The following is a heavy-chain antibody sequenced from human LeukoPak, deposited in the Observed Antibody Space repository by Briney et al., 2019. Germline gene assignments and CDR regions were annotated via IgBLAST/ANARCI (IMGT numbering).Heavy chain of an antibody. CDR1: GGSISSYY. V-gene: IGHV4-4*07. Sequence: SETLSLTCTVSGGSISSYYWSWIRQPAGKGLEWIGRIYTSGSTNYNPSLKSRVTMSVDTSKNQFSLKLSSVTAADTAVYYCARSGSYIRTGDYNWFDPWGQGTLVTVSS. J-gene: IGHJ5*02. D-gene: IGHD1-26*01. CDR3: ARSGSYIRTGDYNWFDP. CDR2: IYTSGST.